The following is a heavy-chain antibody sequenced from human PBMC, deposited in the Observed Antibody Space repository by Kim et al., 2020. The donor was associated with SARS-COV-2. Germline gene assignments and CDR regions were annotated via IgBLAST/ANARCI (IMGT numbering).Heavy chain of an antibody. D-gene: IGHD3-10*01. CDR2: ISAYNGNT. CDR3: ARDYLRLLWFGGNDGAFDI. CDR1: GYTFTSYG. Sequence: ASVKVSCKASGYTFTSYGISWVRQAPGQGLEWMGWISAYNGNTNYAQKLQGRVTMTTDTSTSTAYMELRSLRSDDTAVYYCARDYLRLLWFGGNDGAFDIWGQGTMVTVSS. J-gene: IGHJ3*02. V-gene: IGHV1-18*01.